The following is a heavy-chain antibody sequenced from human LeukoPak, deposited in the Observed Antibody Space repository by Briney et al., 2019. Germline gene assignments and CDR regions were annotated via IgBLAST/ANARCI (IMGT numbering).Heavy chain of an antibody. Sequence: GGSLRLSCAASGFTFDDYAMHWVRQAPGKGLEWVSLISWDGGSTYYADSVKGRFTISRDNSKNSLYLQMNSLRVEDTAVYYCARVSRGGAVAGIYFDYWGQGTLVTVSS. D-gene: IGHD6-19*01. J-gene: IGHJ4*02. CDR2: ISWDGGST. CDR1: GFTFDDYA. V-gene: IGHV3-43D*03. CDR3: ARVSRGGAVAGIYFDY.